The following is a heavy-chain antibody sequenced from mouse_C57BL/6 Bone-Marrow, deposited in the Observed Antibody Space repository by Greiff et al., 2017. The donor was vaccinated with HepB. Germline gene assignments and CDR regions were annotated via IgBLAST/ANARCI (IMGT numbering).Heavy chain of an antibody. CDR3: ARDYYYGSSYCAMDY. CDR1: GYTFTDYN. D-gene: IGHD1-1*01. J-gene: IGHJ4*01. Sequence: EVKLQESGPELVKPGASVKMSCKASGYTFTDYNMHWVKQSHGKSLEWIGYINPNNGGTSYNQKFKGKATLTVNKSSSTAYMELRSLTSEDSAVYYCARDYYYGSSYCAMDYWGQGTSVTVSS. CDR2: INPNNGGT. V-gene: IGHV1-22*01.